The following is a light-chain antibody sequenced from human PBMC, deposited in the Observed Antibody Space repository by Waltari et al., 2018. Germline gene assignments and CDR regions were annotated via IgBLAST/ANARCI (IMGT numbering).Light chain of an antibody. Sequence: QSALTQPASVSGSPGQSITISCTGTSSDVGGYNYVSWYQQHPGKAPKFMIYEVSKRPAGVSNRFSGSKAGNTASLTISGRQAEDEADYYCSSYTSSSTPVFGGGTKLTVL. CDR1: SSDVGGYNY. V-gene: IGLV2-14*01. CDR2: EVS. J-gene: IGLJ2*01. CDR3: SSYTSSSTPV.